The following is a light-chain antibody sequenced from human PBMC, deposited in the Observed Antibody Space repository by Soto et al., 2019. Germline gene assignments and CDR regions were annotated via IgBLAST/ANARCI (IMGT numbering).Light chain of an antibody. CDR1: QSISTW. CDR3: QQYTTYSGT. Sequence: DIQMTQSPSTLSASVGDRVTITCRASQSISTWLAWYQQKPGTAPKLLIYRASNLESGVPSRFSGSGSGTEFTLTISSLQHDDFATYYCQQYTTYSGTFGPGTKVDIK. V-gene: IGKV1-5*03. J-gene: IGKJ3*01. CDR2: RAS.